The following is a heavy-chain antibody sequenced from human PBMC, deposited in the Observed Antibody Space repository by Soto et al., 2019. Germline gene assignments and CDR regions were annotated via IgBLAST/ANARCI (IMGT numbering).Heavy chain of an antibody. V-gene: IGHV3-74*01. CDR2: INDDGSSP. CDR1: GFTFTTYW. CDR3: ARSTVHSMVRGVFKSPYYFDY. Sequence: GGSLRLSCAASGFTFTTYWMHWVRQAPEKGLMWVSRINDDGSSPIYADSVKGRFTISRDNAKNTVYLQMNSPRAEDTAVYYCARSTVHSMVRGVFKSPYYFDYWGQGSLVTVSS. D-gene: IGHD3-10*01. J-gene: IGHJ4*02.